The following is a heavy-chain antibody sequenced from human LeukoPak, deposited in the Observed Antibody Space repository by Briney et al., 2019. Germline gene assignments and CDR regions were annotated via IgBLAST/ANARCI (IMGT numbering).Heavy chain of an antibody. D-gene: IGHD3-22*01. J-gene: IGHJ4*02. CDR3: ARGSTYYDSSGQVPFDY. CDR2: ISYDGSNK. V-gene: IGHV3-30*04. Sequence: GGSLRLSCAASGFTFSSYAMHWVRQAPGKGLEWVAVISYDGSNKYYADSVKGRFTISRDNSKNSLYLQMNSLRAEDTAVYYCARGSTYYDSSGQVPFDYWGQGTLVTVSS. CDR1: GFTFSSYA.